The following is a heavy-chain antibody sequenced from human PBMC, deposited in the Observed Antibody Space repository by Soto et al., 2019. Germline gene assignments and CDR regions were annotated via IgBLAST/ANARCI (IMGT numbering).Heavy chain of an antibody. CDR2: AYHNGLT. J-gene: IGHJ5*02. CDR1: GDSVTSNVW. Sequence: SETLSLTCAVSGDSVTSNVWWSWVRQPPGKGLEWIGEAYHNGLTDYNPSLKSRVTMSVDTSKNEFSLKLTSLTAADTAVYYCARGAGWFDPWGQGTLVTVSS. V-gene: IGHV4-4*02. CDR3: ARGAGWFDP. D-gene: IGHD3-10*01.